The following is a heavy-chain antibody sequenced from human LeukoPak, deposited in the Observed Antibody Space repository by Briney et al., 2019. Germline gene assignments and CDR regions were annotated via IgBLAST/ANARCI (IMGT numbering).Heavy chain of an antibody. V-gene: IGHV4-59*01. CDR2: IYYSGST. CDR1: GGSISTYY. J-gene: IGHJ4*02. Sequence: SETLSLTCTVFGGSISTYYWSWIRQPPGKGLEWIGYIYYSGSTNYNPSLKSRVTISVDTSKNQFSLRLSSVTTADTAVYYCARDGGTREADYEFDYWGQGTLVTVSS. CDR3: ARDGGTREADYEFDY. D-gene: IGHD4-17*01.